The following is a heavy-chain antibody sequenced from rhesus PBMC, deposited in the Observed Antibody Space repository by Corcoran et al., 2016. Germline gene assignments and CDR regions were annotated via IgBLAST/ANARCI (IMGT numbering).Heavy chain of an antibody. D-gene: IGHD3-16*01. CDR3: AIHTLYSGSYYYVFYY. CDR2: SYGRGRSP. Sequence: QLQLQESGPGLVKPSETLSVTCAVSGGSISSNYWTWIRQPPGKGLEWIGRSYGRGRSPTSNPSLKSRVTLAVDTSKTQLSRKLSSVTAADTAVYYCAIHTLYSGSYYYVFYYWRQGVLVTVSS. CDR1: GGSISSNY. V-gene: IGHV4-169*01. J-gene: IGHJ4*01.